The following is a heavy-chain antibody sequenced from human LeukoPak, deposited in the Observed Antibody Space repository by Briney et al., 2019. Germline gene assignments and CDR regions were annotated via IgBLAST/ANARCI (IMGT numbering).Heavy chain of an antibody. CDR1: GGSNNSYY. V-gene: IGHV4-4*09. CDR2: THPSGNT. CDR3: ARKAPKKGWFDP. J-gene: IGHJ5*02. Sequence: PSETLSLSCTVSGGSNNSYYWSWIRQTPGKGLEWIGYTHPSGNTNYRPSLKSRVTISIDTSRNQFSLKLSSVTAADTAVYYCARKAPKKGWFDPWGQGTLVTVSS.